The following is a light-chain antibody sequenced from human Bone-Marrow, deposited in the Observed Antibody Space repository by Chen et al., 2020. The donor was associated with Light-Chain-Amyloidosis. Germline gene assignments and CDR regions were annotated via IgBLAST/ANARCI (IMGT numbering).Light chain of an antibody. CDR2: EVT. CDR1: SSNVGGLNL. J-gene: IGLJ2*01. CDR3: CSYAGDSTLL. V-gene: IGLV2-23*02. Sequence: QSALTQPASVSGSPGQSITISCTGTSSNVGGLNLVSWYQQHPGKAPKLIFYEVTKRPSGVSNRFSAFKSGNTASLTISVLQTEDEADYYCCSYAGDSTLLFGGGTKLTVL.